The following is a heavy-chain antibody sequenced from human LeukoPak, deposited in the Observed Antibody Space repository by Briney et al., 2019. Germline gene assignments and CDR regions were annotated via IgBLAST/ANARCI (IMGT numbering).Heavy chain of an antibody. J-gene: IGHJ5*02. V-gene: IGHV3-21*01. CDR3: ARDQSYSGGWSPGWFDP. CDR2: IGSSSGYI. D-gene: IGHD6-13*01. Sequence: GGSLRLSCAASGFTFSTYNMNWVRQAPGKGLERVSSIGSSSGYIYYADSVKGRFTISRDNAKNSVYLQMNSLRAEDTAVYYCARDQSYSGGWSPGWFDPWGQGTLVTVSS. CDR1: GFTFSTYN.